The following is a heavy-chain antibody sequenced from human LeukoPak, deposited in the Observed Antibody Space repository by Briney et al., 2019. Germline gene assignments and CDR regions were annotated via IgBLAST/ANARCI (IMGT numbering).Heavy chain of an antibody. V-gene: IGHV1-2*02. Sequence: GASVKVSCKASGYTFTGYYMHWVRQAPGQGLEWMGWINPNSGGTNYAQKFQGRVTMTRDTSISTAYMELSRLRSDDTAVYYCARAYCAEDCSIRYFDYWGQGTLVTASS. CDR1: GYTFTGYY. CDR3: ARAYCAEDCSIRYFDY. CDR2: INPNSGGT. D-gene: IGHD2-21*02. J-gene: IGHJ4*02.